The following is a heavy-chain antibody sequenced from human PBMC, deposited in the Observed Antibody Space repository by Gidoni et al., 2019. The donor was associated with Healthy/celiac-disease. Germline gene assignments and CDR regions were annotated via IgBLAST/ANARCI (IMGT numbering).Heavy chain of an antibody. J-gene: IGHJ4*02. Sequence: ELQLVESGGGLVQPGGSLRLSCAASGFTLSSESMNGVRQAPGKGLEWVSYISSSSSTIYYADSVKGRFTISRDNAKNSLYLQMNSLRDEDTAVYYCARDSARPNYDFWSGYYHFDYWGQGTLVTVSS. CDR3: ARDSARPNYDFWSGYYHFDY. D-gene: IGHD3-3*01. CDR1: GFTLSSES. V-gene: IGHV3-48*02. CDR2: ISSSSSTI.